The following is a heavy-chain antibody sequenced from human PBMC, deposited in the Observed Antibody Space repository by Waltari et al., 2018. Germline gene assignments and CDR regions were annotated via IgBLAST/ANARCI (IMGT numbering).Heavy chain of an antibody. V-gene: IGHV4-59*01. Sequence: QVQLQESGPGLVKPSETLSLTCTVSGGSISSYYWSWIRQPPGKGLELMGYIYYSGRTNSNPSLQSRVTISVDTSKNQFSLKLSSVTAADTAVYYCARIVAGAGYYYYYMDVWGNGTTVTVSS. D-gene: IGHD5-12*01. CDR3: ARIVAGAGYYYYYMDV. CDR1: GGSISSYY. J-gene: IGHJ6*03. CDR2: IYYSGRT.